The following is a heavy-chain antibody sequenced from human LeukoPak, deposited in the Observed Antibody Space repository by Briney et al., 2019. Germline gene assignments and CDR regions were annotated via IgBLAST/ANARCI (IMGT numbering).Heavy chain of an antibody. CDR3: ARTSYYGSGSYYRSFWFDP. Sequence: ASVKVSCKASGYTFTGYYMHWVRQAPGQGLEWMGWINPNSGGTNYAQKFQGRVTMTRDTSISTAYMELSSLRSEDTAVYYCARTSYYGSGSYYRSFWFDPWGQGTLVTVSS. CDR2: INPNSGGT. J-gene: IGHJ5*02. V-gene: IGHV1-2*02. D-gene: IGHD3-10*01. CDR1: GYTFTGYY.